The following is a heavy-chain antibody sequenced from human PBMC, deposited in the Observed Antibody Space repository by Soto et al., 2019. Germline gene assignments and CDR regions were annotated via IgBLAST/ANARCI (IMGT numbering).Heavy chain of an antibody. J-gene: IGHJ3*02. CDR1: GYTFTSYG. CDR3: ARDRIRFLEWLSGAFDI. V-gene: IGHV1-18*01. Sequence: ASVKVSCKASGYTFTSYGISWVRQAPGQGLEWMGWISAYNSNTNYAQKLQGRVTMTTDTSTSTAYMELRSLRSDDTAVYYCARDRIRFLEWLSGAFDIWGQGTMVTVSS. CDR2: ISAYNSNT. D-gene: IGHD3-3*01.